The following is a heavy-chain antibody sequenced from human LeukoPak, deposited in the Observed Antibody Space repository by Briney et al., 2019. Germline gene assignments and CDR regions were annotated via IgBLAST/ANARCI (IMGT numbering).Heavy chain of an antibody. V-gene: IGHV4-30-2*01. J-gene: IGHJ5*02. D-gene: IGHD2-2*01. CDR1: GDSISSGGYA. CDR3: ARSSVRGVGYCSSTSCYVPPWFDP. CDR2: IYHSGST. Sequence: SQTLSLTCAVSGDSISSGGYAWRWIRQPPGKGLEWIGYIYHSGSTYYNPSRKSQFTKTVDRAKNQFSLKLSSVTAADTAVYYSARSSVRGVGYCSSTSCYVPPWFDPWGQGTLVTVSS.